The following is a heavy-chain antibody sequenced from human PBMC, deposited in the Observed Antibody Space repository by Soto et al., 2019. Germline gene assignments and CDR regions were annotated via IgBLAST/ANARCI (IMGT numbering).Heavy chain of an antibody. CDR2: ISSSSSYI. D-gene: IGHD2-15*01. V-gene: IGHV3-21*01. Sequence: GGSLRLSCAASGFTFSSDSMNWVRQAPGKGLEWVSSISSSSSYIYYADSVKGRFTISRDNAKNSLYLQMNSLRAEDTAVYYCARGLDGGYYYYGMDVWGQGTTVTVSS. CDR3: ARGLDGGYYYYGMDV. J-gene: IGHJ6*02. CDR1: GFTFSSDS.